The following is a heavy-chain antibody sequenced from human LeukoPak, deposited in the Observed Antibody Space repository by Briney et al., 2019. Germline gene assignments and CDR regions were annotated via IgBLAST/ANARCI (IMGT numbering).Heavy chain of an antibody. V-gene: IGHV1-69*05. Sequence: GASVKVSCKASGGTFSSYAISWVRQAPGQGLEWMGGIIPIFGTANYAQKFQGRVTITTDESTSTAYMELSSLRSEDTAVYYCAKDRVTAIDAVVEDPRFDIWGQGTMVTVSS. CDR3: AKDRVTAIDAVVEDPRFDI. CDR1: GGTFSSYA. D-gene: IGHD3-22*01. J-gene: IGHJ3*02. CDR2: IIPIFGTA.